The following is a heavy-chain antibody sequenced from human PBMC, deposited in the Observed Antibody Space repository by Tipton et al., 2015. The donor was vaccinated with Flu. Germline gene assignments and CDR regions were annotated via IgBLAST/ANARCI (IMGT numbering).Heavy chain of an antibody. CDR1: GGSISSSSYY. D-gene: IGHD3-3*01. CDR3: ARSYDFWSGYKLWFDP. J-gene: IGHJ5*02. Sequence: TLSLTCTVSGGSISSSSYYWGWIRQPPGKGLEWIGSIYYSGSTYYNPSLKSRVTISVDTSKNQFSLKLSSVTAADTAAYYCARSYDFWSGYKLWFDPWGQGTLVTVSS. V-gene: IGHV4-39*01. CDR2: IYYSGST.